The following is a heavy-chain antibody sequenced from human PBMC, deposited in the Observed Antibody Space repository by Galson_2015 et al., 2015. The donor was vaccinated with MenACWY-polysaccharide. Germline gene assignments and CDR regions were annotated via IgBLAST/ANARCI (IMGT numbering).Heavy chain of an antibody. Sequence: SVKVSCKASGYTFTGYYMHWVRQAPGQGLEWMGRINPNSGGTNYAQKFQGRVTMTRDTSISTAYMELSRLRSDDTAVYYCARDLVWGSHWFDPWGQGTLVTVSS. CDR3: ARDLVWGSHWFDP. D-gene: IGHD3-16*01. V-gene: IGHV1-2*06. J-gene: IGHJ5*02. CDR1: GYTFTGYY. CDR2: INPNSGGT.